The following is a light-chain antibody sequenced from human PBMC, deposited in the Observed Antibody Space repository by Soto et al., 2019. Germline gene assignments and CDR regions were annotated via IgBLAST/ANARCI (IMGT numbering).Light chain of an antibody. CDR1: QSISSY. CDR3: QQLHDYPIT. J-gene: IGKJ5*01. CDR2: AAS. V-gene: IGKV1-39*01. Sequence: DIQMTQSPSSLSASVGYRVTITCRASQSISSYLNWYQQKPGKAPKLLSYAASSLQSGVPSRFSGSGSGTDFTLTISSLQPEDFATYYCQQLHDYPITFGQGTRLEIK.